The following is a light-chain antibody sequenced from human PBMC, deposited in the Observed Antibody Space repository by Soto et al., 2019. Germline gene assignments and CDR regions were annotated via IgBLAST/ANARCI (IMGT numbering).Light chain of an antibody. J-gene: IGKJ2*01. CDR3: QQYNNWPRT. V-gene: IGKV3-15*01. Sequence: EIVMTQSPATLSASPGERATISCRASQSVSNNLAWYQQKPGKAPRLLIYGASTMATGIPARFSGSGSGTEFTLTISSLQSEDFAIYYCQQYNNWPRTFGQGTKLEIE. CDR1: QSVSNN. CDR2: GAS.